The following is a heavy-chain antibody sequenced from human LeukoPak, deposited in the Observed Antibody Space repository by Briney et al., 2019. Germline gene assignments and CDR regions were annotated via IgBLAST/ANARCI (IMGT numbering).Heavy chain of an antibody. CDR3: AREDTYVLTAFYYYGMDV. V-gene: IGHV1-69*13. CDR2: IIPIFGTA. J-gene: IGHJ6*02. Sequence: GASVKVSCKASGGTFSSYAISWVRQAPGQELEWMGGIIPIFGTANYAQKFQGRVTITADESTSTAYMELSSLRSEDTAVYYCAREDTYVLTAFYYYGMDVWGQGTTVTVSS. CDR1: GGTFSSYA. D-gene: IGHD3-10*01.